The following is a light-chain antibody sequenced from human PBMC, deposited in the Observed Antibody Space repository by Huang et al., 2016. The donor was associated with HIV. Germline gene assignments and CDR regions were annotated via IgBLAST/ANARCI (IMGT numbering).Light chain of an antibody. V-gene: IGKV4-1*01. CDR1: QSVLYTSNDKND. Sequence: DLVITQSPDSLAWSLGERASLYCKSSQSVLYTSNDKNDLAWYQRKPGQPPKLLMYWESTREAGVTDRFSGSGCGTDFTLTISSLQAEDVAVYDCQQYYSTPQTVGQGTKLEIK. CDR3: QQYYSTPQT. CDR2: WES. J-gene: IGKJ2*01.